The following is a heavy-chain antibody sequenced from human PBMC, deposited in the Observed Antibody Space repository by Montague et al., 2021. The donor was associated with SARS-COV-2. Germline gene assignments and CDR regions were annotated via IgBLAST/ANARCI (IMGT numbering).Heavy chain of an antibody. J-gene: IGHJ6*02. CDR1: GGSFSGYY. Sequence: SETLSLTCAVYGGSFSGYYWSWIRQSPGKGLEWIGEINHSGSTTYNPSLKSRVTISVDTSKNQFSLKLTSMTAADTAVYYCARGVDNDCTFSYAYGRLNRYRDCGIDFWGPGTMVAVSS. CDR3: ARGVDNDCTFSYAYGRLNRYRDCGIDF. CDR2: INHSGST. D-gene: IGHD5-18*01. V-gene: IGHV4-34*01.